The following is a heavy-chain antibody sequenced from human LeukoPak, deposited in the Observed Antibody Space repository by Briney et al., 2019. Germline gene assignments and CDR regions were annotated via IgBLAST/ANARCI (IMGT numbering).Heavy chain of an antibody. CDR3: ARGQETGSSWYGYFDY. J-gene: IGHJ4*02. CDR2: IIPIFGSA. V-gene: IGHV1-69*13. Sequence: ASVKVSCKASGGTFSTYAISWVRQAPGQGLEWMGGIIPIFGSANYAQKFQGRVTITADESTSTAYMELSSLRSDDTAFYYRARGQETGSSWYGYFDYWGQGTLVTVSS. CDR1: GGTFSTYA. D-gene: IGHD6-13*01.